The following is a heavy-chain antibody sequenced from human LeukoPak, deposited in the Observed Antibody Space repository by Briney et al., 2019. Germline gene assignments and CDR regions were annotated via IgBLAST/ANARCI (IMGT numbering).Heavy chain of an antibody. D-gene: IGHD2-2*01. CDR3: ARETGYCSSTSCMGY. V-gene: IGHV1-69*06. J-gene: IGHJ4*02. Sequence: GASVKVSCKVSGYTLTELSMHWVRQAPGKGLEWMGGIIPIFGTANYAQKFQGRVTITADKSTSTAYMELSSLRSEDTAMYYCARETGYCSSTSCMGYWGQGTLVTVSS. CDR1: GYTLTELS. CDR2: IIPIFGTA.